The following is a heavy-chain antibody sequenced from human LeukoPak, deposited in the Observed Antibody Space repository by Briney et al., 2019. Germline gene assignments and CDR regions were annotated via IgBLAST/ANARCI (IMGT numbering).Heavy chain of an antibody. Sequence: ASVKVSCKASGDTFTGHYMHWVRQAPGQGLEWMGWINPNSGGTHYAQNFQGRITMTRDTSISTAYMELSRLRSDDTAVYYCARQPDYDILTGYYNPLDYWGQGTLVTVSS. D-gene: IGHD3-9*01. J-gene: IGHJ4*02. CDR1: GDTFTGHY. CDR3: ARQPDYDILTGYYNPLDY. V-gene: IGHV1-2*02. CDR2: INPNSGGT.